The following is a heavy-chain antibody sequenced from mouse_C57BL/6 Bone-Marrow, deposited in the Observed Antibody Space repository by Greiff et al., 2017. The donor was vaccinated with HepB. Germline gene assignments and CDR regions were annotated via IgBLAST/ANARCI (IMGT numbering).Heavy chain of an antibody. V-gene: IGHV5-16*01. CDR2: INYDGSST. J-gene: IGHJ2*01. CDR3: ARDLSYFDY. Sequence: EVKVVESEGGLVQPGSSTKLSCTASGFTFSDYYMAWVRQVPEKGLEWVANINYDGSSTYYLDSLKSRFIISRDNAKNILYLQMSSLKSEDTATYYCARDLSYFDYWGQGTTLTVSS. CDR1: GFTFSDYY.